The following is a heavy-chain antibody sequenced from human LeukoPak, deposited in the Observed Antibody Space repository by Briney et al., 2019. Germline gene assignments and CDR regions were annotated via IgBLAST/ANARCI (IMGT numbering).Heavy chain of an antibody. CDR2: ISSSSSTI. V-gene: IGHV3-48*01. J-gene: IGHJ4*02. D-gene: IGHD2-2*01. CDR3: ARDRRVSDCSSTSCSQRFDY. Sequence: GESLRLSCAASGFTFDNYNMDWVRQAPGKGLEWVSYISSSSSTIYYADSVKGRFTISRDNAKNSLYLQMNSLRAEDTAVYYCARDRRVSDCSSTSCSQRFDYWGQGTLVTVSS. CDR1: GFTFDNYN.